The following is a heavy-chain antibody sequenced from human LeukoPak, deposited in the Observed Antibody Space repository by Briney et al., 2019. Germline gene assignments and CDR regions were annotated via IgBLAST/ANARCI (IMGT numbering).Heavy chain of an antibody. CDR2: ISYDGSNK. Sequence: GGSLRLSCAASGVTFSSYAMHWVRQAPGKGLEWVAVISYDGSNKYYADSVKGRFTISRDNSKNTLYLQMNSLRAEDTAVYYCARPYRYYYDSSHAFDIWGQGTMVTVSS. CDR3: ARPYRYYYDSSHAFDI. J-gene: IGHJ3*02. D-gene: IGHD3-22*01. V-gene: IGHV3-30-3*01. CDR1: GVTFSSYA.